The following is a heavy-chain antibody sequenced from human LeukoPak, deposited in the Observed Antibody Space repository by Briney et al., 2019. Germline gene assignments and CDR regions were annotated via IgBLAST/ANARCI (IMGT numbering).Heavy chain of an antibody. Sequence: GGSLRPSCAASGFTFSSYSMNWVRQAPGKGLEWVSYISSSSSTIYYADSVKGRFTISRDNAKNSLYLQMNSLRAEDTAVYYCARDPGGRLDYWGQGTLVTVSS. CDR1: GFTFSSYS. V-gene: IGHV3-48*01. CDR3: ARDPGGRLDY. CDR2: ISSSSSTI. D-gene: IGHD3-10*01. J-gene: IGHJ4*02.